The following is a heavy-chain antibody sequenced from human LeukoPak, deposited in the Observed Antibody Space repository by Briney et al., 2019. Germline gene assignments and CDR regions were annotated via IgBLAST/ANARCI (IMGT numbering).Heavy chain of an antibody. CDR2: INSDGGST. CDR3: ARDPRYSYARIDY. V-gene: IGHV3-74*01. D-gene: IGHD5-18*01. CDR1: GFTFSSYW. Sequence: GGSLRLSCAASGFTFSSYWMHWVRQAPGKGLVWVSRINSDGGSTSYADSVKGRFTISRDNAKNTLYLQMNSLRAEDTAVYYCARDPRYSYARIDYWGQGTLVTVSS. J-gene: IGHJ4*02.